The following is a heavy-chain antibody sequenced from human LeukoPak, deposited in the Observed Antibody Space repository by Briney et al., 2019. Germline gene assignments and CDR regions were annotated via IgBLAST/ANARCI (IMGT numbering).Heavy chain of an antibody. CDR2: ISYSGST. V-gene: IGHV4-59*01. CDR1: GGSISSYY. CDR3: ARYIWGSYPTFEDY. J-gene: IGHJ4*02. D-gene: IGHD3-16*02. Sequence: SETLSLTCTVSGGSISSYYWSWLRQPPGKGLEWIGYISYSGSTNYNPSPKSRVTISVDTSKNPLSLKLNSVTAADTAVYYCARYIWGSYPTFEDYWGQGSLVTVSS.